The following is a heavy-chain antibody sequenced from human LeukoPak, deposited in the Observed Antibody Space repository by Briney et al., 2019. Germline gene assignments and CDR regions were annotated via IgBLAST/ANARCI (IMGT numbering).Heavy chain of an antibody. D-gene: IGHD6-19*01. CDR3: ARGSLASSGWYYDYYYYYYGMDV. V-gene: IGHV1-8*01. CDR2: MNPNSGNT. Sequence: ASVKVSCKASGYTFTSYDINWVRQAPGQGLEWMGWMNPNSGNTGYAQKFQGRVTMTRNTSISTAYMELSSLRSEDTAVYYCARGSLASSGWYYDYYYYYYGMDVWGQGTTVTVSS. CDR1: GYTFTSYD. J-gene: IGHJ6*02.